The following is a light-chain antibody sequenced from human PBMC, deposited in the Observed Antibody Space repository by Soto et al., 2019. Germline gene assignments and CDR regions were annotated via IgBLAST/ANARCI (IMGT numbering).Light chain of an antibody. CDR1: PSDVGGYNS. J-gene: IGLJ1*01. Sequence: QSVLTQPPSASGSPGQSVTISCTGTPSDVGGYNSVSWYQQYPGKAPKLMIYEVTKRPSGVPDRFSGSKSGSTASLTVSGLQADDEADYYCASYAGTRLFVFGSGTKVTVL. CDR3: ASYAGTRLFV. V-gene: IGLV2-8*01. CDR2: EVT.